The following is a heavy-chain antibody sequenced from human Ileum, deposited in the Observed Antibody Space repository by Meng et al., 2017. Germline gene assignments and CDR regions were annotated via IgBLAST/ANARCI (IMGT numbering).Heavy chain of an antibody. CDR3: ARDRDSSGYYPY. CDR1: GGSISIGDYS. V-gene: IGHV4-30-4*01. D-gene: IGHD3-22*01. J-gene: IGHJ4*02. Sequence: QVQLQESGPGLVKPSQTLSLNCTVSGGSISIGDYSWSWIRQPPGKGLEWIGYIYYSGSTYYNPSLKSRLTISVDTSKNQFSLKLSSVTAADTAVYYCARDRDSSGYYPYWGQGTLVTVSS. CDR2: IYYSGST.